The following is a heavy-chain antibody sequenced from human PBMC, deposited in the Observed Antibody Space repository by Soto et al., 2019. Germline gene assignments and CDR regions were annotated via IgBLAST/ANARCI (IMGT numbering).Heavy chain of an antibody. D-gene: IGHD5-18*01. CDR1: GFTFSSYS. Sequence: EVLLVESGGGLVKPGGSLRLSCAASGFTFSSYSMNLVRQAPGKGLEWVSSISSSSSYIYYAYSVKGRFTISRDNAQNSLYLQKKSPRAEDTAVYYCARDHSGYSYGSGLGYWGQGTLVTVSS. CDR2: ISSSSSYI. V-gene: IGHV3-21*01. J-gene: IGHJ4*02. CDR3: ARDHSGYSYGSGLGY.